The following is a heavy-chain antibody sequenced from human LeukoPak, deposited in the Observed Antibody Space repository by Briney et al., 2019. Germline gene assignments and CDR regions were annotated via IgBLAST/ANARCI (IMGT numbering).Heavy chain of an antibody. CDR1: GGTFSSYA. CDR3: ARGRKVRGVIIRSYYYYGMDV. CDR2: IIPIFGTA. D-gene: IGHD3-10*01. J-gene: IGHJ6*02. V-gene: IGHV1-69*01. Sequence: SVKVSCKASGGTFSSYAISWVRQAPGQGLEWMGEIIPIFGTANYAQKFQGRVTITADESTSTAYMELSSLRSEDTAVYYCARGRKVRGVIIRSYYYYGMDVWGQGTTVTVSS.